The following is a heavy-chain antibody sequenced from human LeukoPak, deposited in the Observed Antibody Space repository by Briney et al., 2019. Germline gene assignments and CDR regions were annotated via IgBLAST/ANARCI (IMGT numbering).Heavy chain of an antibody. CDR2: IRYDGSNK. J-gene: IGHJ4*02. CDR1: GFTFSSYG. CDR3: AKGVTVTTRWDYFDC. D-gene: IGHD4-17*01. V-gene: IGHV3-30*02. Sequence: GGSLRLSCAASGFTFSSYGMHWVRQAPDKGLEWMAFIRYDGSNKYYADSVKGRFTISRDNSKNTLYLQMNSLRAEDTAVYYCAKGVTVTTRWDYFDCWGQGTLVTVSS.